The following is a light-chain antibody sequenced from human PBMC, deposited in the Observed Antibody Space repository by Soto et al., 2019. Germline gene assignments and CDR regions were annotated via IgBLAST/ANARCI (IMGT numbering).Light chain of an antibody. CDR1: QTVSSNY. J-gene: IGKJ5*01. V-gene: IGKV3-20*01. CDR2: GAS. Sequence: EIVLTQSPGTLSLSPGATATLSCRASQTVSSNYLAWFQQKSGQAPRLLIYGASSRATGIPDRFSGSGSGTDFTLTITRLEPEDFAVYYCHHYGKSPITFGQGTLLEI. CDR3: HHYGKSPIT.